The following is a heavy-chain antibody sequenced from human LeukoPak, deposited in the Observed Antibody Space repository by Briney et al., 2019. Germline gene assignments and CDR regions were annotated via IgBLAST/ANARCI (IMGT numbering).Heavy chain of an antibody. Sequence: PGGSLRLSCAASGFTVSSNYMSWVRQAPGKGLEWVSVIYSGGSTYYADSVKGRFTISRDNSKNTLYLQMNSLRAEDTAVYYCARTSTVTTKTGDYWGQGTLVTVSS. CDR2: IYSGGST. CDR3: ARTSTVTTKTGDY. CDR1: GFTVSSNY. V-gene: IGHV3-53*01. J-gene: IGHJ4*02. D-gene: IGHD4-17*01.